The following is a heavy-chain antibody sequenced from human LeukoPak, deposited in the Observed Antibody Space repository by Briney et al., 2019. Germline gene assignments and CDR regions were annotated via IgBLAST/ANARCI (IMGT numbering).Heavy chain of an antibody. Sequence: GGSLRLSCAASGFTFSDYYMSWIRQAPGKGLEWVSYISSSGSTIYYADSVKGRFTISRDNAKSSLYLQMNSLRAEDTAVYYCARDFKYSSSSPNYWGQGTLVTVSS. CDR2: ISSSGSTI. J-gene: IGHJ4*02. CDR3: ARDFKYSSSSPNY. CDR1: GFTFSDYY. V-gene: IGHV3-11*04. D-gene: IGHD6-6*01.